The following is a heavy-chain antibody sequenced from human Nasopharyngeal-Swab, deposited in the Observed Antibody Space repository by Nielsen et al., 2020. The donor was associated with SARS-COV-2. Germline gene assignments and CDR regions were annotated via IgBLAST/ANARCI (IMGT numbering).Heavy chain of an antibody. Sequence: GESLKISCKASGYTFTSYGISWVRQAPGQGLEWMGWISAYNGNTNYAQKLQGRVTMTTDTSTSTAYMELRSLRSDDTAVYYCARIRAFDPRHYYDSSPDFDYWGQGTLVTVSS. CDR3: ARIRAFDPRHYYDSSPDFDY. V-gene: IGHV1-18*01. CDR2: ISAYNGNT. D-gene: IGHD3-22*01. CDR1: GYTFTSYG. J-gene: IGHJ4*02.